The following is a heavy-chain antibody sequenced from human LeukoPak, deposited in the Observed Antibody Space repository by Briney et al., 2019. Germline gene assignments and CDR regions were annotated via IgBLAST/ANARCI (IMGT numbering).Heavy chain of an antibody. CDR2: ISSSGSST. CDR1: GFTFSSYA. J-gene: IGHJ4*02. D-gene: IGHD2-8*02. V-gene: IGHV3-23*01. CDR3: GRDSRTGGPRAFDS. Sequence: QPGGSLRLSCAASGFTFSSYAMTWVRQAPEKGLEWVSTISSSGSSTYYADSVKGRFTLSRDSSKNTLYLQMASLRAEDTAIYYCGRDSRTGGPRAFDSWGQGTLVTVSS.